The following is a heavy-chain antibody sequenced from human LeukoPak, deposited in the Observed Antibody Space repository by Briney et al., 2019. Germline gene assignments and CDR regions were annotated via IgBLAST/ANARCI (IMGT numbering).Heavy chain of an antibody. CDR1: GFTFRSYG. D-gene: IGHD1-26*01. CDR2: IWYDGTNK. CDR3: ARDNSGNYPGN. J-gene: IGHJ4*02. V-gene: IGHV3-33*01. Sequence: GGSLRLSCAASGFTFRSYGMHWVRQAPGRGLEWVAVIWYDGTNKYYADSVKGRFTISRDNSKKTLYLQMNSLRAEDTAVYYCARDNSGNYPGNWGQGTLVTVSS.